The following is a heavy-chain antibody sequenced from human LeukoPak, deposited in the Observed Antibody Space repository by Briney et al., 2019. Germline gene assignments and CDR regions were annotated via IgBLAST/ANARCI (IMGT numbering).Heavy chain of an antibody. V-gene: IGHV3-21*01. CDR2: ISSSSSYI. CDR3: ARRGIWDYSMDV. D-gene: IGHD2/OR15-2a*01. J-gene: IGHJ6*02. CDR1: GFTFSSYS. Sequence: GGSLRLSCAASGFTFSSYSMNWVRQAPGKGLEWVSSISSSSSYIYYADSVKGRFTISRDNAKNSLYLQMNSLRAEDTAMYYCARRGIWDYSMDVWGQGTTVTVSS.